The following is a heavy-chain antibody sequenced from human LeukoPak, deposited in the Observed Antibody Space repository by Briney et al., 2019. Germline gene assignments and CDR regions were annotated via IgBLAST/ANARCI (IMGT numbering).Heavy chain of an antibody. D-gene: IGHD5-18*01. CDR2: ISYDGSNK. J-gene: IGHJ6*04. Sequence: GGSLRLSCAASGFTFSSYAMHWVRQAPGKGLEWVAVISYDGSNKYYADSVKGRFTISRDNSKNTLYLQMNSLRAEDTAMYYCARDPDTAMVYYYYGMDVWGKGTTVTVSS. CDR3: ARDPDTAMVYYYYGMDV. V-gene: IGHV3-30*04. CDR1: GFTFSSYA.